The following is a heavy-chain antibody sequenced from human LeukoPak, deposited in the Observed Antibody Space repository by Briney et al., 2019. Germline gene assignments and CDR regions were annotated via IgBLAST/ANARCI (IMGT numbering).Heavy chain of an antibody. CDR3: ARSFGRNYYFDY. Sequence: GGSLKISCEGSGCSFSNYWIAGVRQMPGKGLGWMGIIYPGDSDTRYSPSFQGQVTISADKSISTASLQWSTLTASDTAMYYCARSFGRNYYFDYCGQGTMVTVFS. CDR1: GCSFSNYW. D-gene: IGHD3-16*01. V-gene: IGHV5-51*01. CDR2: IYPGDSDT. J-gene: IGHJ4*02.